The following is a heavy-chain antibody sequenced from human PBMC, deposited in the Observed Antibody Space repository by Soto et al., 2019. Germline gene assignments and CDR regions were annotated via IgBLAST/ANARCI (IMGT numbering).Heavy chain of an antibody. D-gene: IGHD4-17*01. Sequence: SETLSLTCAVYGGSFSGYYWSWIRQPPGKGLEWIGEINHSGSTNYNPSLKSRVTISVDTSKNQFSLKLSSVTAADTAVYYCARDGIIDGDYSNWFDPWGQGTLVTVSS. CDR3: ARDGIIDGDYSNWFDP. CDR1: GGSFSGYY. CDR2: INHSGST. V-gene: IGHV4-34*01. J-gene: IGHJ5*02.